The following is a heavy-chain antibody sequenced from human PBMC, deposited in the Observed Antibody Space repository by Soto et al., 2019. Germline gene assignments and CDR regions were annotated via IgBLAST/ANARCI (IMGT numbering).Heavy chain of an antibody. V-gene: IGHV1-69*13. CDR3: ARDSYSSSSCDY. D-gene: IGHD6-6*01. J-gene: IGHJ4*02. CDR1: GGTFSSYA. Sequence: ASVKVSCKASGGTFSSYAISWVRQAPGQGLEWMGGIIPIFGTANYAQKFQGRVTITADESTSTAYMELSSLRSEDTAVYYCARDSYSSSSCDYWGQGTLVTVSS. CDR2: IIPIFGTA.